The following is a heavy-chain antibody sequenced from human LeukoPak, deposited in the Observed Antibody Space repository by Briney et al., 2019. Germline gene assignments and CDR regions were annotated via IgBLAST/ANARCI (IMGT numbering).Heavy chain of an antibody. Sequence: SETLSLTCSVSGDSIIGYYWGWIRQPPGKGLEWIGSIYYSGSTYYNPSLKSRVTISVDTSKNQFSLKLSSVTAADTAVYYCARGYERGQWRVWSDPWGQGTLVTVSS. CDR1: GDSIIGYY. CDR2: IYYSGST. J-gene: IGHJ5*02. V-gene: IGHV4-38-2*02. D-gene: IGHD1-1*01. CDR3: ARGYERGQWRVWSDP.